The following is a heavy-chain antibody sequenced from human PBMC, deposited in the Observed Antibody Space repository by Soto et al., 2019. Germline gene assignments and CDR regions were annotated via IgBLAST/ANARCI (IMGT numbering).Heavy chain of an antibody. CDR1: GGSISSGGYY. J-gene: IGHJ4*02. V-gene: IGHV4-31*03. D-gene: IGHD3-10*01. Sequence: SETLSLTCTVSGGSISSGGYYWSWIRQHPGKGLEWIGYIYYSGSTYYNPSLKSRVTISVDTSKNQFSLKLSSVTAADTAVYYCARVYYGSGSYRVYFDYWGQGTLVTVSS. CDR2: IYYSGST. CDR3: ARVYYGSGSYRVYFDY.